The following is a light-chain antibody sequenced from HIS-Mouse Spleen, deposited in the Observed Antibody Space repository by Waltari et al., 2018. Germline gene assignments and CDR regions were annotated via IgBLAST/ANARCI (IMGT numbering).Light chain of an antibody. CDR3: SSYAGSNNYV. Sequence: QSALTQPPSASGSPGQSVTISCTGTSSDVGGYNYVSWYQQHPGKAPNLMIYEVIKRPSGVPERFSGSKAGNTASLTVSGLQAEDEADYDCSSYAGSNNYVFGTGTKVTVL. CDR2: EVI. V-gene: IGLV2-8*01. CDR1: SSDVGGYNY. J-gene: IGLJ1*01.